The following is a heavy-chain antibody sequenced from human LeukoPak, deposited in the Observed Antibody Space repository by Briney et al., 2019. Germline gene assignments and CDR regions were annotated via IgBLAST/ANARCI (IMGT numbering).Heavy chain of an antibody. D-gene: IGHD1-1*01. CDR2: INPDSGFT. Sequence: ASVKVSCKASGYRFIDDYMHWVRQAPGQGLEWIGWINPDSGFTNYAQKFQGRVTMTRDTSISTAYMEVSRLRSDDTAVYYCAPTPEAYTSNWNVWGQGTLVTVSS. V-gene: IGHV1-2*02. CDR1: GYRFIDDY. J-gene: IGHJ4*02. CDR3: APTPEAYTSNWNV.